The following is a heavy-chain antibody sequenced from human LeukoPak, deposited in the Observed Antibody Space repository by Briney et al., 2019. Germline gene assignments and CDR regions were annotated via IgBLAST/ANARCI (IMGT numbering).Heavy chain of an antibody. D-gene: IGHD2-2*01. CDR2: INHSGST. CDR3: ARGAARVVVVPAAVPFDY. J-gene: IGHJ4*02. CDR1: GVSFSGYY. Sequence: SETLSLTCAVYGVSFSGYYWSWIRQPPGKGLEWIGEINHSGSTNYNPSLKSRVTISVDTSKNQFSLKLSSVTAADTAVYYCARGAARVVVVPAAVPFDYWGQGTLVTVSS. V-gene: IGHV4-34*01.